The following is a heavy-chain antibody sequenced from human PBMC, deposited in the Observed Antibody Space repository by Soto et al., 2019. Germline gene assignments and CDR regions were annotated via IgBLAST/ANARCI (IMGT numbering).Heavy chain of an antibody. J-gene: IGHJ6*02. V-gene: IGHV3-74*01. CDR1: GFTFSNYG. CDR2: INSAGSGT. CDR3: ARDRVYYDSSGDYKDYGMDF. Sequence: PGGSLRLSCAASGFTFSNYGIHWVRQAPGKGLVWVARINSAGSGTSYADSVKGRFTISRDNAKNTMYLQMNSLRAEDTAVYYCARDRVYYDSSGDYKDYGMDFWGQGTTVTVAS. D-gene: IGHD3-22*01.